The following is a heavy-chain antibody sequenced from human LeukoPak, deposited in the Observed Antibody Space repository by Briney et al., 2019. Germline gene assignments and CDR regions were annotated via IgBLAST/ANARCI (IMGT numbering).Heavy chain of an antibody. V-gene: IGHV3-11*01. D-gene: IGHD6-19*01. CDR2: ISSSGSTI. CDR3: ANIVRGRSSGWSDPGAFDI. Sequence: SGGSLRLSCAASGFTFSDYYMSWIRQAPGKGLEWVSYISSSGSTIYYADSVKGRFTISRDNAKNSLYLQMNSLRAEDTAVYYCANIVRGRSSGWSDPGAFDIWGQGTMVTVSS. J-gene: IGHJ3*02. CDR1: GFTFSDYY.